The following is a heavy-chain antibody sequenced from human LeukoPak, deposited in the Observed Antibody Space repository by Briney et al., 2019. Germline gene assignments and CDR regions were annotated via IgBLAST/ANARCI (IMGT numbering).Heavy chain of an antibody. D-gene: IGHD1-26*01. CDR1: GFTFSRYW. J-gene: IGHJ4*02. Sequence: GGSLRLSCAVSGFTFSRYWMSWIRQAPGKGLEWVAYIKEDGSTKYYVDSVKGRFTISRDNAKNSLYLQMNSLRAEDTAVYYCARDEVGGSYAYWGQGPLVTVSS. CDR2: IKEDGSTK. CDR3: ARDEVGGSYAY. V-gene: IGHV3-7*01.